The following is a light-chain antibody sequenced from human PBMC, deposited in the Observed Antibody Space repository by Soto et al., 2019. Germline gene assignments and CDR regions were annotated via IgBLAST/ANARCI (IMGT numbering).Light chain of an antibody. J-gene: IGKJ1*01. Sequence: DIQMTQSPSPLSASVGDRVTITCRASQSISNYLNWYQQKPGKAPKLLMYAASSLQSGVPSRFSGSGSGTDFTLTISSLQPEDFATYYCQQGYSTPRTFGQGTKVEIK. V-gene: IGKV1-39*01. CDR2: AAS. CDR3: QQGYSTPRT. CDR1: QSISNY.